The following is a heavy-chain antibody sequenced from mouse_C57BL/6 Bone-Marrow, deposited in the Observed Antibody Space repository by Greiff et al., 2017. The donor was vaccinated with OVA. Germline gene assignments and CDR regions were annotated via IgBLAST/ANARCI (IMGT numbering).Heavy chain of an antibody. V-gene: IGHV1-82*01. CDR1: GYAFSSSW. D-gene: IGHD1-1*01. J-gene: IGHJ1*03. CDR2: IYPGDGDP. CDR3: ARCYYGSVYWYFDV. Sequence: VQLQQSGPELVKPGASVKISCKASGYAFSSSWMNWVKQRPGKGLEWIGRIYPGDGDPNYNGKFKGKATLTADKSSSTAYMQLSSLTSEDSAVYFCARCYYGSVYWYFDVWGTGTTVTVSS.